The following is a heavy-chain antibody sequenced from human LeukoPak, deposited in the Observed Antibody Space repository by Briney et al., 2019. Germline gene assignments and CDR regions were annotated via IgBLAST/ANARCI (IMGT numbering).Heavy chain of an antibody. CDR3: ARVQLWFQLVDY. J-gene: IGHJ4*02. V-gene: IGHV4-39*06. CDR1: GGSISSSSYY. CDR2: IYDSGSA. D-gene: IGHD5-18*01. Sequence: SETLSLTCTVSGGSISSSSYYWGWIRQPPGKGLEWIGNIYDSGSAYYNPSLKSRVTISVDTSNNQFALKLSSVTAADTAVYYCARVQLWFQLVDYWGQGTLVTVSS.